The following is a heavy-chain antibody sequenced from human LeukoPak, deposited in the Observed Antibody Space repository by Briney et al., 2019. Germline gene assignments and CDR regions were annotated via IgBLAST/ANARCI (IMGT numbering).Heavy chain of an antibody. CDR1: GFTFDDYG. CDR2: INWNGGST. D-gene: IGHD3-10*01. V-gene: IGHV3-20*04. J-gene: IGHJ6*02. Sequence: GGSLRLSCAASGFTFDDYGMSWVRQAPGKGLEWVSGINWNGGSTGYADSVKGRFTISRDNAKTSLYLQMNSLKAEDTALYYCARDNYYGSGSYAYYYGMDVWGQGTTVTVSS. CDR3: ARDNYYGSGSYAYYYGMDV.